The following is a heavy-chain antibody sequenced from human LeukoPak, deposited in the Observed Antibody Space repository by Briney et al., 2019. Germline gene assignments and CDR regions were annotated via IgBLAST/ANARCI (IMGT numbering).Heavy chain of an antibody. Sequence: GGSLRLSCAASGFTFSSYAMSWVRQAPGKGLEWVSAISGSGGSTYYADSVKGRFTISRDNSKNTLYLQMNSLRAEDTAVYYCANNLRYFVWLLYNPPYYYYYMDVWGKGTTVTVSS. D-gene: IGHD3-9*01. CDR3: ANNLRYFVWLLYNPPYYYYYMDV. V-gene: IGHV3-23*01. CDR1: GFTFSSYA. CDR2: ISGSGGST. J-gene: IGHJ6*03.